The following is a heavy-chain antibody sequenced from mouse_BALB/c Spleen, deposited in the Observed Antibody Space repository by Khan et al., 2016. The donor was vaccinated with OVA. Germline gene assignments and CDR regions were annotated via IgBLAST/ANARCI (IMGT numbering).Heavy chain of an antibody. D-gene: IGHD4-1*01. CDR2: ISSDGDYT. CDR1: GFTFSSFS. V-gene: IGHV5-6*01. CDR3: ARHVTGSVAY. Sequence: EVKLVESGGDLVKPGGSLKLSCAASGFTFSSFSMSWVRQTPDKRLEWVATISSDGDYTYFPDSVKGRFTISRDNAKKPQHMQMSSLKSEDTALYYCARHVTGSVAYWGQGTLVTVSA. J-gene: IGHJ3*01.